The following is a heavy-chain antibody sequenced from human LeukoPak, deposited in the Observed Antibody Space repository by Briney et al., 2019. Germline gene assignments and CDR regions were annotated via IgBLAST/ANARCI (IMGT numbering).Heavy chain of an antibody. CDR1: GFTFSSYA. J-gene: IGHJ4*02. CDR2: ISGSGGST. Sequence: GGSLRLSCAASGFTFSSYAMSWVRQAPGKGLEWVSAISGSGGSTYYADSVKGRFTISRDNSKNTLYLQMSSLRAEDTAVYNCAAQRWLQLPFDYWGQGTLVTVSS. CDR3: AAQRWLQLPFDY. V-gene: IGHV3-23*01. D-gene: IGHD5-24*01.